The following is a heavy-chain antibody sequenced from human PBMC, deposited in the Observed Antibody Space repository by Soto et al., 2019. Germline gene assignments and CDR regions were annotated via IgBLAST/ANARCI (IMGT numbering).Heavy chain of an antibody. CDR3: ATGVSVSRYYYYGMDV. J-gene: IGHJ6*02. CDR2: FDPEDGET. V-gene: IGHV1-24*01. CDR1: GYTLTELS. Sequence: ASVKVSCKVSGYTLTELSMHWVRQAPGKGLEWMGGFDPEDGETIYAQKFQGRVTMTEDTSTDTAYMELSSLRSEDTAVYYCATGVSVSRYYYYGMDVWGQGTTVTVSS. D-gene: IGHD3-10*01.